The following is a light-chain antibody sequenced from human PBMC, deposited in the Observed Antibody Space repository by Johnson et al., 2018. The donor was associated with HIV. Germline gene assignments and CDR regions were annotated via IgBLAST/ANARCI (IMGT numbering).Light chain of an antibody. CDR2: ENN. J-gene: IGLJ1*01. Sequence: QSVLTQPPSVSAAPGQKVTISCSGSSSNIGNNYVSWYQQLPGTAPKLLIYENNKRPSGIPDRFSGSNSGTSATLGITGLRTGDEADYYCGTWDSTLNAYVFGTGTKFTFL. V-gene: IGLV1-51*02. CDR3: GTWDSTLNAYV. CDR1: SSNIGNNY.